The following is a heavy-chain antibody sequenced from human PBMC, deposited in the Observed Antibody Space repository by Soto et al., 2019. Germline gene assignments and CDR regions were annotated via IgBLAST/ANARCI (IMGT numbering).Heavy chain of an antibody. CDR2: ISSSSSYT. Sequence: QVQLVESGGGLVKPGGSLRLSCAASGFTFSDYYMSWIRQAPGKGLEWVSDISSSSSYTNYADSVKGCFTISRDNTKNSLYMQMHSLSAEDTAVYYLARYERRDLIVGDYAFDIWGQGTMVTVSS. CDR1: GFTFSDYY. J-gene: IGHJ3*02. CDR3: ARYERRDLIVGDYAFDI. V-gene: IGHV3-11*06. D-gene: IGHD3-22*01.